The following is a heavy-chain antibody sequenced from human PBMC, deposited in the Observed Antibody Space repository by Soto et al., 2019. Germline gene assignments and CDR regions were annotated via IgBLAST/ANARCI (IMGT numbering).Heavy chain of an antibody. CDR2: ISNRGTP. D-gene: IGHD2-8*01. V-gene: IGHV4-30-4*01. CDR3: AREVNVVALSDAFDI. J-gene: IGHJ3*02. Sequence: QVQLQESGPGLVKPSQTLSLICTVSGDSISSDNYFWSWIRQPPGQVLEWIGYISNRGTPYYNPPLKSRVTISLDTSKNRFSLDMSSVTAADTAVYYCAREVNVVALSDAFDIWGQGTMVTVSS. CDR1: GDSISSDNYF.